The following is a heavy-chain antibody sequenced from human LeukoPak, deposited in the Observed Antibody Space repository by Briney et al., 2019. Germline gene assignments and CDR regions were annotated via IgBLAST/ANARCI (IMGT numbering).Heavy chain of an antibody. D-gene: IGHD5-24*01. CDR1: GFTFSTYS. J-gene: IGHJ6*03. V-gene: IGHV3-21*04. Sequence: GGSLRLSCAASGFTFSTYSMNWVRQAPGKGLEWVSSISSSSSYIYYADSVKGRFTISRDNAKNSLFLQMNSLRAEDTAVYYCARWATHYYYYYYMDVWGKGTTVTVSS. CDR2: ISSSSSYI. CDR3: ARWATHYYYYYYMDV.